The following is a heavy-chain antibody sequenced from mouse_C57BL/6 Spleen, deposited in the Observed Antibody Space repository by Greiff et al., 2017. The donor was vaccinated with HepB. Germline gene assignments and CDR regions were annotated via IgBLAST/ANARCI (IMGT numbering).Heavy chain of an antibody. CDR3: ARNYGSSYVAY. D-gene: IGHD1-1*01. CDR2: IHPNSGST. CDR1: GYTFTSYW. J-gene: IGHJ3*01. Sequence: QLQQPGAELVKPGASVKLSCKASGYTFTSYWMHWVKQRPGQGLEWIGMIHPNSGSTNYNEKFKSKATLTVDKSSSTAYMQLSSLTSEDSAVYYCARNYGSSYVAYWGQGTLVTVSA. V-gene: IGHV1-64*01.